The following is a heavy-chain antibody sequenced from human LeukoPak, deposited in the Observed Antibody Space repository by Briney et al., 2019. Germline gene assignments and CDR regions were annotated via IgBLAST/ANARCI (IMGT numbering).Heavy chain of an antibody. Sequence: EASVKLSCKASGYTFTSYYMHWVRQAPGQGLEWMGIINTSGGSTSYAQKLKGRVTMTRDMSTHTVYMELSSLRAEDTAVYYCARVQRQWLVLGVFDIWGQGTRVTVSS. D-gene: IGHD6-19*01. CDR3: ARVQRQWLVLGVFDI. J-gene: IGHJ3*02. CDR1: GYTFTSYY. V-gene: IGHV1-46*04. CDR2: INTSGGST.